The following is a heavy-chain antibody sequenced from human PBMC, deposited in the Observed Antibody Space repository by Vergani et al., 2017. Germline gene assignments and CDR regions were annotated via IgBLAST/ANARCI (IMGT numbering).Heavy chain of an antibody. CDR1: GYSFSDYW. Sequence: EGQLVQSGAEVKKPGESMKISCKGSGYSFSDYWIAWVRQMPGKGLEWMGIIYPGDSDTRYSPSFQGQVTISVDKSISTAYLQWSSLKASDTAIYYCARRGTQREYFTLWGRGTLVTVSS. D-gene: IGHD5-18*01. J-gene: IGHJ2*01. CDR2: IYPGDSDT. V-gene: IGHV5-51*01. CDR3: ARRGTQREYFTL.